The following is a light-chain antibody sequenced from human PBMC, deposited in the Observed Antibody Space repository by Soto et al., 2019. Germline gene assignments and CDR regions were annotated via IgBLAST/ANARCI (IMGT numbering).Light chain of an antibody. CDR1: QSVGSY. CDR2: DAS. CDR3: QQRSDWPST. Sequence: EIVLPQSPATLSLSPGDRATLSCRASQSVGSYLGWYQQRPGQAPRLLIYDASNSATGIPARFSGSGSGTDFTLTISSLEPEDFAVYYCQQRSDWPSTFGGGTKVEIK. V-gene: IGKV3-11*01. J-gene: IGKJ4*01.